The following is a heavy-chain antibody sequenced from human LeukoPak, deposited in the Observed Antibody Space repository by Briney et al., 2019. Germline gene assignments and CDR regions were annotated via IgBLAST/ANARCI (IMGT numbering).Heavy chain of an antibody. Sequence: GGSLRLSCAASGFAFSSYAMSWVRQAPGKGLGWVSAISGSGGSTYYADSVEGRSTSSRDNSKNTLYLQMNSLRAEDTAVYYCAKGPNSSGPRRDYFDYWGQGTLVTVSS. CDR1: GFAFSSYA. D-gene: IGHD6-19*01. J-gene: IGHJ4*02. CDR2: ISGSGGST. CDR3: AKGPNSSGPRRDYFDY. V-gene: IGHV3-23*01.